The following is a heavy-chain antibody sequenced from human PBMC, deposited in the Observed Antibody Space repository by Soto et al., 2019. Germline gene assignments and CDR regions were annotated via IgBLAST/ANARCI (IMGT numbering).Heavy chain of an antibody. V-gene: IGHV3-11*04. Sequence: QVQLVESGGGLVKPGGSLRLSCAASGFTFSDSFMSWSRQTPGKGLEWLSYISGRDGNIYYADSVRGRFTISRDNAENSVHLEMNSLSADDTSVYYCAGEQGQNKMAVWGKGTKVT. J-gene: IGHJ6*03. CDR3: AGEQGQNKMAV. CDR2: ISGRDGNI. CDR1: GFTFSDSF.